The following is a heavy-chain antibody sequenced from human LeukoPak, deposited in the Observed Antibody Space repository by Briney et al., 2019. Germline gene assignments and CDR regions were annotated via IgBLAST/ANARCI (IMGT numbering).Heavy chain of an antibody. Sequence: SVKVSCKASGGTFSSYAISWVRQAPGQGLEWMGRIIPILGIANYAQKFQGRVTITADKSTSTAYMELSSLRSEDTAVYYCARSGMATIRNYFDYWGQGTLVTVSS. CDR3: ARSGMATIRNYFDY. CDR2: IIPILGIA. V-gene: IGHV1-69*04. D-gene: IGHD5-24*01. CDR1: GGTFSSYA. J-gene: IGHJ4*02.